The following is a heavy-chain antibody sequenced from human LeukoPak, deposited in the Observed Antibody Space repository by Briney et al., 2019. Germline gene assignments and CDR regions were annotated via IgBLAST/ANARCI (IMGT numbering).Heavy chain of an antibody. J-gene: IGHJ4*02. D-gene: IGHD1-14*01. CDR1: GGTFSSYA. CDR3: AMRGLPSHISINNY. CDR2: IIPIFGTA. V-gene: IGHV1-69*13. Sequence: ASVKVSCKASGGTFSSYAISWVRQAPGQGLEWMGGIIPIFGTANYAQKFQGRVTITADESTSTAYMELSSLRSEDTAVYYCAMRGLPSHISINNYWGQGTLVTVSS.